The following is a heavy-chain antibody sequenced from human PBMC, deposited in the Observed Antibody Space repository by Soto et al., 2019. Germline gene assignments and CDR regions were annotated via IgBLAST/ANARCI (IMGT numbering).Heavy chain of an antibody. CDR3: ARHVGLVDYFDY. J-gene: IGHJ4*02. D-gene: IGHD3-9*01. V-gene: IGHV4-39*01. Sequence: PSETLSLICTVSGGSISSGSYYWGWIRQPPGKGLGWIGNIYYSGSTYYNPSLKSRVTISVDTSKNQFSLKLSSVTAADAAVYYCARHVGLVDYFDYWGQGTLVTVSS. CDR2: IYYSGST. CDR1: GGSISSGSYY.